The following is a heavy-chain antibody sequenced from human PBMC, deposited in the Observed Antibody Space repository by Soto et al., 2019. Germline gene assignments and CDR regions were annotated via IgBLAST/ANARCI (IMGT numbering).Heavy chain of an antibody. J-gene: IGHJ4*02. V-gene: IGHV3-33*01. CDR3: ARDPLHYDILTGYSPNYFDY. D-gene: IGHD3-9*01. CDR1: GFIFSDYG. CDR2: IWYDGSNK. Sequence: GGSLRLSCTASGFIFSDYGMHWVRQAPGKGLEWVAVIWYDGSNKYYVDSAKGRFTISRDNSKNTLYLQMNSLTAEDTAVYYCARDPLHYDILTGYSPNYFDYWGQGT.